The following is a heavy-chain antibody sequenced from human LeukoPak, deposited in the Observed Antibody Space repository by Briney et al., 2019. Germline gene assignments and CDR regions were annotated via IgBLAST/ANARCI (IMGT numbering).Heavy chain of an antibody. CDR1: GFTFSIYA. J-gene: IGHJ4*02. CDR3: ARDWDYKMATIPGY. CDR2: ISYDVSNK. D-gene: IGHD5-24*01. Sequence: SGGSLRLSCAASGFTFSIYAMHWVRQAPVKGLEWVAVISYDVSNKYYADSVKGRFTISRDNSKNTLYLQMNSLRAEDTAVYSCARDWDYKMATIPGYWGQGTLVTVSS. V-gene: IGHV3-30-3*01.